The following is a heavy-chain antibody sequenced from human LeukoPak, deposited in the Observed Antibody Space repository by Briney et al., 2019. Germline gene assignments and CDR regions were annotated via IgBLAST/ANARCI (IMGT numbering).Heavy chain of an antibody. Sequence: ASVKASCKASGSPFTTYGISWVRQAPGQGLEWMGWISAYNGNTNYAQKLQGRVTMTTDTSTSTAYMELRSLRSDDTAVYYCARDRYGSGSYSHWGQGTLVTVSS. CDR1: GSPFTTYG. CDR2: ISAYNGNT. CDR3: ARDRYGSGSYSH. J-gene: IGHJ4*02. V-gene: IGHV1-18*01. D-gene: IGHD3-10*01.